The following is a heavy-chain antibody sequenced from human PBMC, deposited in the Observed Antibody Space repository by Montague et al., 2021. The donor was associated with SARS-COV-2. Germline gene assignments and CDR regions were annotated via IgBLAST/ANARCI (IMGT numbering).Heavy chain of an antibody. CDR3: ARVSGYGSGSSFNWFDS. Sequence: TLSLTCTVSGVSINNVNYFWSWIRQPAGKGLEWIGRVYISGSTDYNPSLKSRVTMLLDKSANELTLQVTSVTAADTAVYYCARVSGYGSGSSFNWFDSWGQGLVVTVSS. CDR2: VYISGST. V-gene: IGHV4-61*02. D-gene: IGHD3-10*01. J-gene: IGHJ5*01. CDR1: GVSINNVNYF.